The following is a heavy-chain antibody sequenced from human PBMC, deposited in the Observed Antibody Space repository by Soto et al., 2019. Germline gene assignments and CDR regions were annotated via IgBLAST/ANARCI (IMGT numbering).Heavy chain of an antibody. V-gene: IGHV3-23*01. CDR3: ARGLFLASTDTDPFDY. Sequence: EVQLLESGGGLVQPGGSLVLSCAASRFTFSSYAMSWVRQAPGKGLEWVSSISGGGNDAYYADSVKGRFTISRDNSQNILYLQMSSLRADDTAVYYCARGLFLASTDTDPFDYWGQGALVTVSS. D-gene: IGHD3-3*02. CDR1: RFTFSSYA. CDR2: ISGGGNDA. J-gene: IGHJ4*02.